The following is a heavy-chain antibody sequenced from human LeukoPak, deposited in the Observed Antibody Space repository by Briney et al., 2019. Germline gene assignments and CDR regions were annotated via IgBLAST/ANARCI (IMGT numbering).Heavy chain of an antibody. D-gene: IGHD3-22*01. V-gene: IGHV4-39*01. CDR2: IYYSGST. CDR3: ARLGSSGYYLGDY. J-gene: IGHJ4*02. Sequence: SETLSLTCTVSGGSISSSSYYWGWLRQPPGTGLEWIGSIYYSGSTYYNPSLKSRVTISVDTSKNQFSLKLSSVTAADTAVYYCARLGSSGYYLGDYWGQGTLVTVSS. CDR1: GGSISSSSYY.